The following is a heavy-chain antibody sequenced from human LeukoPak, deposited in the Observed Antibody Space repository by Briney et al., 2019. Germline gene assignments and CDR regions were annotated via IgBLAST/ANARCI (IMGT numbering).Heavy chain of an antibody. V-gene: IGHV4-39*01. CDR3: TRQGGDCYVFGG. Sequence: PSETLSLTCTVSVVSISSSSYYWAWIRQAPGRGLEWIGTICYGGSTYYNPSLKTRATISLNTSMNQLSRKLSSVTASDTAVYYCTRQGGDCYVFGGWGQGALVTV. CDR2: ICYGGST. CDR1: VVSISSSSYY. J-gene: IGHJ1*01. D-gene: IGHD2-21*01.